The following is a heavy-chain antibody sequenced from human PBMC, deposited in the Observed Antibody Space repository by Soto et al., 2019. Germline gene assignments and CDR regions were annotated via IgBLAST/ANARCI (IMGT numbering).Heavy chain of an antibody. Sequence: GGSLRLSCAASGFTFSSYWMSWVRQAPGKGLEWVANMKQDGSEKYYVDSVKGRFTISRDNAKNSLYLQMNSLRAEDTAVYYCARAVIGHYYYYGMDVWGQGTTVTVSS. D-gene: IGHD3-22*01. CDR3: ARAVIGHYYYYGMDV. CDR2: MKQDGSEK. CDR1: GFTFSSYW. V-gene: IGHV3-7*03. J-gene: IGHJ6*02.